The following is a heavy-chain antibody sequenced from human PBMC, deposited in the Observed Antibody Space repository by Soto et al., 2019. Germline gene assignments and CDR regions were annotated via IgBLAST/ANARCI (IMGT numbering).Heavy chain of an antibody. D-gene: IGHD2-21*02. Sequence: SVKVSCKVSGYTLTELSMHWVRQAPGKGLEWMGGFDPEDGETIYAQKFQGRVTMTEDTSTDTAYLEWRSLKASDSAIYYCACPRQDYGDRAYDYWGQGTLVTVSS. CDR1: GYTLTELS. J-gene: IGHJ4*02. CDR3: ACPRQDYGDRAYDY. V-gene: IGHV1-24*01. CDR2: FDPEDGET.